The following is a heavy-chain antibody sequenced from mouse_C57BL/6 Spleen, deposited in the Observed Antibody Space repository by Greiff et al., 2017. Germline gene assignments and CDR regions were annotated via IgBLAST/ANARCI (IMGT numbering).Heavy chain of an antibody. D-gene: IGHD4-1*01. CDR1: GYTFTSSW. CDR3: ARRKTGTGAMDY. V-gene: IGHV1-52*01. Sequence: VQLQQPGAELVRPGSSVKLSCKASGYTFTSSWMHWVKQRPIQGLEWIGNIDPSDSETHYNQKFKDKATLTVDKSSSTAYMQLSSLTAEDSAVXYCARRKTGTGAMDYWGQGTSVTVSS. J-gene: IGHJ4*01. CDR2: IDPSDSET.